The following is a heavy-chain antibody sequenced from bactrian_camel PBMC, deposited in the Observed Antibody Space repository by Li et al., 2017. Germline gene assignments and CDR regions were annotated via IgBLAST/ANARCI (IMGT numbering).Heavy chain of an antibody. D-gene: IGHD6*01. V-gene: IGHV3S40*01. J-gene: IGHJ4*01. Sequence: VQLVESGGGSALAGGSVRLSCAASGYTFNTYSWFRQAPGKEREGVAAIDTGDGSTYYLNSVKGRFTISRDNAKKTVYLQMDSLKPEDTGIYICASGNRRGSTCPGYNTFGQGTQVTV. CDR2: IDTGDGST. CDR1: GYTFNTY.